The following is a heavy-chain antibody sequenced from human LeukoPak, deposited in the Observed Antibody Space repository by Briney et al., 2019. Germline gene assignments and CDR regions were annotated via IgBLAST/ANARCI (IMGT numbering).Heavy chain of an antibody. CDR2: IYHSGST. CDR3: AREFEGYYDSSGYYYVSDY. D-gene: IGHD3-22*01. Sequence: PSETLTLTCTVSGGSISSSSYYWGWIRQPPGKGLEWIGSIYHSGSTYYNPSLKSRVTISVDTSKNQLSLKLSSVTAADTAVYYCAREFEGYYDSSGYYYVSDYWGQGTLVTVSS. J-gene: IGHJ4*02. V-gene: IGHV4-39*07. CDR1: GGSISSSSYY.